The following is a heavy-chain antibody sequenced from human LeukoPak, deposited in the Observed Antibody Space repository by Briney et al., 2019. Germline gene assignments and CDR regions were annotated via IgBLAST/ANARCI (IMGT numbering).Heavy chain of an antibody. Sequence: PGGSLRLSCAASGFTFNTYGMHWVRQAPGKGLEWVTFIRYDGSSKYYADSVKGRFTVSRDNSKRTLFLQMNSLRAEDTAVYFCAKGLLGRELLHEEYFDYWGQGTLVTVSS. CDR3: AKGLLGRELLHEEYFDY. CDR1: GFTFNTYG. D-gene: IGHD1-26*01. J-gene: IGHJ4*02. CDR2: IRYDGSSK. V-gene: IGHV3-30*02.